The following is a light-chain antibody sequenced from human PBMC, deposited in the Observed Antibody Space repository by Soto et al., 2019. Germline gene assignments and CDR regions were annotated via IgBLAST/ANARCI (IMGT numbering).Light chain of an antibody. Sequence: HSVLTQPPSASGSPGQSVTISCTGTSSDVGGYNYVSWYQQHPGKAPKLMIYEVSKRPSGVPDRFSGSKSGNTASLTVSGLQAEDEADYYCSSYAGSNNVVFGGGTQLTVL. CDR2: EVS. V-gene: IGLV2-8*01. CDR3: SSYAGSNNVV. J-gene: IGLJ2*01. CDR1: SSDVGGYNY.